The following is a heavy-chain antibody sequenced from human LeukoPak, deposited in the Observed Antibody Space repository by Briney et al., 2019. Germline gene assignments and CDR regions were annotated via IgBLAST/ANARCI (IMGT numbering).Heavy chain of an antibody. CDR2: IIPIFGTA. V-gene: IGHV1-69*01. CDR1: GGTFSSYA. Sequence: SVKVSCKASGGTFSSYAISWVRQAPGQGLEWMGGIIPIFGTANYAQKFQGRVTITADESTSTAYMELSSLRSEDTAVYYCARDHYDILTGYFNWFDPWGQGTLVTVSS. D-gene: IGHD3-9*01. J-gene: IGHJ5*02. CDR3: ARDHYDILTGYFNWFDP.